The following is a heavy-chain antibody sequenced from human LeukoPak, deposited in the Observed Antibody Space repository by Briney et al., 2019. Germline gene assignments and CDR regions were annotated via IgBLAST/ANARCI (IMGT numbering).Heavy chain of an antibody. CDR1: GGSISSYY. D-gene: IGHD3-22*01. Sequence: SEPLSLPCTVSGGSISSYYWSWIRQPPGKGLEWIGYIYYSGSTNYNPSLKSRVTISVDTSRNQFSLKLSSVTAADTAVYYCARDYYDSSGHNYFDYWGQGTLVTVSS. CDR2: IYYSGST. J-gene: IGHJ4*02. V-gene: IGHV4-59*12. CDR3: ARDYYDSSGHNYFDY.